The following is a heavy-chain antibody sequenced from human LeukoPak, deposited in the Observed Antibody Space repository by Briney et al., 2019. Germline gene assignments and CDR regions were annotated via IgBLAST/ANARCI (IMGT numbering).Heavy chain of an antibody. V-gene: IGHV3-23*01. J-gene: IGHJ3*02. CDR2: ISANDGGT. CDR3: AKDQYYGSGSYFTFDI. D-gene: IGHD3-10*01. Sequence: GGSLRLSCAASGFTFSNYAMSWVRQAPGKGLEWVSSISANDGGTYYADSVKGRFTISRDNSKNTLYFETNSLRAEDTAVYFCAKDQYYGSGSYFTFDIWGQGRMVTVSS. CDR1: GFTFSNYA.